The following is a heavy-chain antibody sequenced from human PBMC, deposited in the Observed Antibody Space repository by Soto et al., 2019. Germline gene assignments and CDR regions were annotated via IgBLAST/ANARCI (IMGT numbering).Heavy chain of an antibody. CDR3: ASSKRPTVLVDY. Sequence: QVQLQESGPGLVKPSGTLYLTCAVSGDSINSSNWWSWVRQPPGKGLEWIGEIYHSGTINYNPSLKSRISISLDKSKNQFSLKLNSVTAADTAVYFCASSKRPTVLVDYWGQGALVTVSS. J-gene: IGHJ4*02. CDR1: GDSINSSNW. CDR2: IYHSGTI. V-gene: IGHV4-4*02. D-gene: IGHD2-8*02.